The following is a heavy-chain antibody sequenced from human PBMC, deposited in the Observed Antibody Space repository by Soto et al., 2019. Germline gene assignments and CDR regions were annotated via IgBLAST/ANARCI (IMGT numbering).Heavy chain of an antibody. CDR3: DKTLLSTSWYGLHDY. Sequence: GGSLRLSCAASEFTFSSYAMSWVRQAPGKGLEWVSAISGSGGRTYYADSAKGRFTISRDNSRNTLHLQMNSLRVEDTAVYYCDKTLLSTSWYGLHDYVSQGTLVTVYS. V-gene: IGHV3-23*01. CDR1: EFTFSSYA. D-gene: IGHD6-13*01. CDR2: ISGSGGRT. J-gene: IGHJ4*02.